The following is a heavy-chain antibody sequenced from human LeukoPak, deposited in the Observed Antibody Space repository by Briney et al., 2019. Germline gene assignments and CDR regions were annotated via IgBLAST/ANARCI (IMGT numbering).Heavy chain of an antibody. CDR2: IYYSGST. D-gene: IGHD2-2*01. Sequence: SETLSLTCTVSGGSISSGSYYWGWIRQPPGKGLEWIGSIYYSGSTYYNPSLKSRVTISVDTSKNQFSLKLSSVTAADTAVYYCARTPLGYCSSTSCSIFDYWGQGTLVTVSS. CDR1: GGSISSGSYY. J-gene: IGHJ4*02. V-gene: IGHV4-39*07. CDR3: ARTPLGYCSSTSCSIFDY.